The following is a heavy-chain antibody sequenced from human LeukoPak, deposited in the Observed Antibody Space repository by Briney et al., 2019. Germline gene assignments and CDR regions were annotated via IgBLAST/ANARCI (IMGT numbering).Heavy chain of an antibody. Sequence: SETLSLTCTVSGGSISSGSYYWSWIRQPAGKGLEWIGRIYTSGSTNYNPSLKSRVTISADTSKNQFSLKLSSVTAADTAVYYCARGPGGMGDYWGQGTLVTVSS. J-gene: IGHJ4*02. V-gene: IGHV4-61*02. CDR3: ARGPGGMGDY. CDR1: GGSISSGSYY. CDR2: IYTSGST. D-gene: IGHD2-15*01.